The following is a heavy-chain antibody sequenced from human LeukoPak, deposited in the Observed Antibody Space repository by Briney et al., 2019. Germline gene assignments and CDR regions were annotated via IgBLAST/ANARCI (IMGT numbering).Heavy chain of an antibody. D-gene: IGHD6-13*01. V-gene: IGHV1-69*05. Sequence: SVKVSCKASGGTFSSYAISWVRQAPGQGLEWMGGIIPIFGTANYAQKFQGRVTITTDESTSTAYMELSSLRSEDTAVYYCARDPRGTSAGPFDYWGQGTLVTVSS. CDR3: ARDPRGTSAGPFDY. CDR2: IIPIFGTA. J-gene: IGHJ4*02. CDR1: GGTFSSYA.